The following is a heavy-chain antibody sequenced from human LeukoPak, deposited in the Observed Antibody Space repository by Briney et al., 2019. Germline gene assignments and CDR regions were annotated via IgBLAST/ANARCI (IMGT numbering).Heavy chain of an antibody. D-gene: IGHD6-13*01. CDR1: GFTFNNCG. V-gene: IGHV3-33*08. J-gene: IGHJ4*02. CDR3: ARDGTAAGILSLDY. CDR2: IWYDGSNK. Sequence: GGSLRLSCAASGFTFNNCGMHWVRQAPGKGLEWVAVIWYDGSNKYYADSVKGRFTISRDNSKNTLYLQMNSLRAEDTAVYYCARDGTAAGILSLDYWGQGTLVTVSS.